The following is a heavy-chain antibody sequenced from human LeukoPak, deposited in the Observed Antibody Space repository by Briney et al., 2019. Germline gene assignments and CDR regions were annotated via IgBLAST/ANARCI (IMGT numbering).Heavy chain of an antibody. CDR2: ISGSGGST. CDR1: GFTFSSYA. V-gene: IGHV3-23*01. D-gene: IGHD2-2*01. CDR3: ARDEGDIVVVPAVTMGAFDL. J-gene: IGHJ2*01. Sequence: GGSLRLSCAASGFTFSSYAMSWVRQAPGKGLEWVSAISGSGGSTYYADSVKGRFTISRDNSKNTLYLQMNSLRAEDTAVYYCARDEGDIVVVPAVTMGAFDLWGRGTLVTVSS.